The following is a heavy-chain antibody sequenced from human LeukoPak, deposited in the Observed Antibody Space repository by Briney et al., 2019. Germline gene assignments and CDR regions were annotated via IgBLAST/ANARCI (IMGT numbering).Heavy chain of an antibody. CDR2: INHSGST. D-gene: IGHD3-10*01. CDR3: ARDLTVFRGVINIPSDY. J-gene: IGHJ3*01. CDR1: GGSFSGYY. Sequence: SETLSLTCAVYGGSFSGYYWSWIRQPLGKGLEWIGEINHSGSTNYNPSLKSRVTISVDTSKNQFSLKLSSVTAADTAVYYCARDLTVFRGVINIPSDYWGQGTMVTVSS. V-gene: IGHV4-34*01.